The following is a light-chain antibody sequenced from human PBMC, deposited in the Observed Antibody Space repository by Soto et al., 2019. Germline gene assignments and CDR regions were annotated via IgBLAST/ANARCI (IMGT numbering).Light chain of an antibody. Sequence: DIQMTQSPSSLSASVGDRVTITCRASQSIGKHLNWYQQKPGKSPKFLIYSVSNLQSGVPSRFSGSGSGTDFTLTINSLQPEDFATYYCQQCYTSSITFRQGTRLEIK. CDR1: QSIGKH. CDR3: QQCYTSSIT. CDR2: SVS. V-gene: IGKV1-39*01. J-gene: IGKJ5*01.